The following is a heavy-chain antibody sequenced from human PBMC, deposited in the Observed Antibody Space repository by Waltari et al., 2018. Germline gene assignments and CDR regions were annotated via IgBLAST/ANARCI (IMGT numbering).Heavy chain of an antibody. V-gene: IGHV3-30*18. CDR2: IWYDGSNK. Sequence: QVQLVESGGGVVQPGRSLRLSCAASGFTFSSYGMHWVRQAPGKGLEWVAVIWYDGSNKYYAESVKGRFSITRDNSKNTLYLQMNSLRAEDTAMYYCAKSRGSSWPGCYFDYWGQGTLVTVSS. D-gene: IGHD6-13*01. J-gene: IGHJ4*02. CDR1: GFTFSSYG. CDR3: AKSRGSSWPGCYFDY.